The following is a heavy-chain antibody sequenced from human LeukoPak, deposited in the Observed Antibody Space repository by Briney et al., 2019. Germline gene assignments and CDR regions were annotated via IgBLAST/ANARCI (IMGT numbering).Heavy chain of an antibody. CDR3: AKGVAVAGPGNFDY. CDR1: GFTFSSYA. CDR2: ISGSGGST. D-gene: IGHD6-19*01. J-gene: IGHJ4*02. Sequence: GGSLRLSCAASGFTFSSYAMSWVRQAPGKGLEGVSAISGSGGSTYYADSVKGRFTISRDNSKNTLYLQMNRLRAEDTAVYYCAKGVAVAGPGNFDYWGQGALVTVSS. V-gene: IGHV3-23*01.